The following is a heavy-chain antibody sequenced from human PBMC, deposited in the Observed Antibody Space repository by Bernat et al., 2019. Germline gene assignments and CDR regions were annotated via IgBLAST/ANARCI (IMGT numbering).Heavy chain of an antibody. CDR2: ISYDGSNK. D-gene: IGHD6-13*01. J-gene: IGHJ3*02. CDR1: GFTFSSYA. V-gene: IGHV3-30*04. CDR3: ARERGMSPNAFDI. Sequence: VQLLESGGGLVQPGGSLRLSCAASGFTFSSYAMSWVRQAPGKGLEWVAVISYDGSNKYYADSVKGRFTISRDNSKNTLYLQMNSLRAEDTAVYYCARERGMSPNAFDIWGQGTMVTVSS.